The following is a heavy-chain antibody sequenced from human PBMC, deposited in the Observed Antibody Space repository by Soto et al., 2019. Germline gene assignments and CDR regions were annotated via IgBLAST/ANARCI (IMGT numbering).Heavy chain of an antibody. CDR3: ATSNNYGLDN. V-gene: IGHV1-69*02. D-gene: IGHD4-17*01. CDR1: GGTLSSYT. CDR2: IIAALNLP. Sequence: QVHLVQSGAEVKTPGSSVKVSCKPSGGTLSSYTVVWVRQAPGEGLEWIGRIIAALNLPNSAQKFQGRVTITADEATRTAYMELTTLRSEDTSVHYCATSNNYGLDNWGQGTLITVSS. J-gene: IGHJ4*02.